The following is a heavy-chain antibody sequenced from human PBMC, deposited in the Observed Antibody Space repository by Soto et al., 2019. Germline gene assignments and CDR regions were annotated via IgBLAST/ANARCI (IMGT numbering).Heavy chain of an antibody. J-gene: IGHJ6*02. CDR1: GLSFTGYY. CDR2: INHSGST. Sequence: SETLSLTCAVHGLSFTGYYWSWIRQPPGQGLEWIGEINHSGSTNYNPSLKSRVTISVDTSKNQFSLKLSSVTAADTAVYYCAREGYYYGSGSYLGPRRDYGMDVWGQGTTVT. V-gene: IGHV4-34*01. CDR3: AREGYYYGSGSYLGPRRDYGMDV. D-gene: IGHD3-10*01.